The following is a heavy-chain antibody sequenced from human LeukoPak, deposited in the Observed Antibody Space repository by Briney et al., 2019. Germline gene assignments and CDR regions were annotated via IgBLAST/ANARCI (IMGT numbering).Heavy chain of an antibody. D-gene: IGHD6-13*01. Sequence: GGSLRLSCAASGFTFGSYAMSWVRQAPGKGLEWVSAISGRANSLYHTDSVKGRFTISRDNSKNTLYLQMNSLRAEDTAVYYCAKARGGSSSYLFDYWGQGTLVTVSS. V-gene: IGHV3-23*01. CDR3: AKARGGSSSYLFDY. CDR2: ISGRANSL. J-gene: IGHJ4*02. CDR1: GFTFGSYA.